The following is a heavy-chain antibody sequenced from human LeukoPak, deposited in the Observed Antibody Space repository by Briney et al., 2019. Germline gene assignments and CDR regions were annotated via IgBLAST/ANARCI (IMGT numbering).Heavy chain of an antibody. CDR3: AISSGWYLGNFDY. V-gene: IGHV3-53*01. D-gene: IGHD6-19*01. CDR2: IYSGGST. Sequence: GGSLRLSCAASGFTVSSNYMSWVRQAPGKGLEWVSVIYSGGSTYYADSVKGRFTISRDNSKNTLYRQMNSLRAVDTAVYYCAISSGWYLGNFDYWGQGTLVTVSS. CDR1: GFTVSSNY. J-gene: IGHJ4*02.